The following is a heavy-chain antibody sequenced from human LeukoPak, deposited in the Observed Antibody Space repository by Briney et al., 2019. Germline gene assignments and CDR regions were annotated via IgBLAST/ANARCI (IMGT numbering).Heavy chain of an antibody. CDR1: GGSFSGYY. V-gene: IGHV4-34*01. J-gene: IGHJ5*02. D-gene: IGHD3-10*01. Sequence: KASETLSLTCAVYGGSFSGYYWSWIRQPPGKGLEWIGEINHSGSTNYNPSLKSRVTISVDTSKNQFSLKLSSVTAADTAVYYCARGLVQGLRTTNWFDPWGQGTLVTVSS. CDR2: INHSGST. CDR3: ARGLVQGLRTTNWFDP.